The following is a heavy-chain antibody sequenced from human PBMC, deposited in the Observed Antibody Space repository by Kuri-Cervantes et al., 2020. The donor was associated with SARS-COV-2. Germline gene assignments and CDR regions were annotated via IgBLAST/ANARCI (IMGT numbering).Heavy chain of an antibody. CDR2: SIPILCIA. CDR1: GGTFSSYA. Sequence: SVNVSCKASGGTFSSYAISWVRQAPGQGLEWMGGSIPILCIANYAQKFQGRVTITADKSTSTAYMELSSLRSEVTAVYCCASVGDYGDYLDAFDIWGQGTMVTVSS. D-gene: IGHD4-17*01. J-gene: IGHJ3*02. CDR3: ASVGDYGDYLDAFDI. V-gene: IGHV1-69*10.